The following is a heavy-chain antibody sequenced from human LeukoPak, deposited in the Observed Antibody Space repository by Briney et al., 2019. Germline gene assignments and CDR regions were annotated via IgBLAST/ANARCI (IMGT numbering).Heavy chain of an antibody. CDR2: ISSSSSTI. V-gene: IGHV3-48*01. CDR3: ARVLHKRNYDSSVYYGY. J-gene: IGHJ4*02. D-gene: IGHD3-22*01. CDR1: GFTFNVYS. Sequence: PGGSLRLSCAASGFTFNVYSMNWVRQAPGKGLEWVSYISSSSSTIYYADSVKGRFTISRDNAKNSLYLQMNSQRAEDTGVYYCARVLHKRNYDSSVYYGYWGQGTLVTVSS.